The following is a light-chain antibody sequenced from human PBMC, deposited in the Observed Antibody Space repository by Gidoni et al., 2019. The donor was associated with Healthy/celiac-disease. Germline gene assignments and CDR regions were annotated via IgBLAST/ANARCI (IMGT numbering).Light chain of an antibody. V-gene: IGKV3-20*01. CDR3: QQYGSSSLT. CDR2: GAS. J-gene: IGKJ4*01. CDR1: HSVSSSY. Sequence: SASTQSPGTLSVSPGVRAHMSCRHSHSVSSSYLAWYQQKPGQAPRLLIYGASSRATGIPERFSGSGSGTDFTLTISRLEPEDFAVYYCQQYGSSSLTFGGGTKVEIK.